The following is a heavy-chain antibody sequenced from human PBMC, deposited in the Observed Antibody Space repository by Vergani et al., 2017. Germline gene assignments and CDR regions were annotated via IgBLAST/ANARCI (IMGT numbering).Heavy chain of an antibody. V-gene: IGHV3-33*01. CDR2: TWYDGNNK. CDR3: ASDLLLRYNRFDP. CDR1: GFTFNQYG. D-gene: IGHD3-16*01. J-gene: IGHJ5*02. Sequence: QVQLVESGGGVVQPGRSLRLSCAASGFTFNQYGMHWVRQAPGKGLEWVAVTWYDGNNKQYADSVKGRFTISRDNSKSTMYLQMNSLRDEDTGVYYCASDLLLRYNRFDPWGQGTLVTVSS.